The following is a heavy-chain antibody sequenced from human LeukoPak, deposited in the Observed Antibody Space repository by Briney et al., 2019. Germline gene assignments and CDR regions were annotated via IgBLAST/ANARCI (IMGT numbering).Heavy chain of an antibody. CDR2: IFYSGST. D-gene: IGHD4-17*01. Sequence: PSETLSLTCTVSGGSISSTSYYWGWIRQPPGEGLEWIGSIFYSGSTHYNPSLRSRVTISVDTPKNQFSLKLSSVTAADTAVYYCASDYGDFDYWGQGTLVTVSS. CDR3: ASDYGDFDY. V-gene: IGHV4-39*01. J-gene: IGHJ4*02. CDR1: GGSISSTSYY.